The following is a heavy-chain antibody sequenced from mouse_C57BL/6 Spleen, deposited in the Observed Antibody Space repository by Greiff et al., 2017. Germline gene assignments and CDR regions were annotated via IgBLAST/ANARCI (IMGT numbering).Heavy chain of an antibody. J-gene: IGHJ1*03. V-gene: IGHV1-52*01. CDR1: GYTFTSYW. CDR3: AMGSTTVGGYFDV. Sequence: QVQLLQSGAELVRPGSSVKLSCKASGYTFTSYWMHWVKQRPIQGLEWIGNIDTSDSETHYNQKFKDKATLTVDKSSSTAYMQLSSLTSEDSAVDYCAMGSTTVGGYFDVWGTGTTVTVSS. CDR2: IDTSDSET. D-gene: IGHD1-1*01.